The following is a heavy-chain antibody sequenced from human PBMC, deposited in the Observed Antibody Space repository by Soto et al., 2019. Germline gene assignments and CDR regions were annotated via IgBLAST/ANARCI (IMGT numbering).Heavy chain of an antibody. CDR3: ARLPDYFTRSGYYYGVDY. V-gene: IGHV1-69*01. J-gene: IGHJ4*02. CDR1: GGTFSTYA. Sequence: QVQLVQSGAEVKKPGSSVKVSCTASGGTFSTYAISWVRQAPGQGLEWMGGIIPMFGTAKYAQKFQGRVTITADESTTTAYMELSSLGSDDTAVYYCARLPDYFTRSGYYYGVDYWGQGTLVTVSS. CDR2: IIPMFGTA. D-gene: IGHD3-22*01.